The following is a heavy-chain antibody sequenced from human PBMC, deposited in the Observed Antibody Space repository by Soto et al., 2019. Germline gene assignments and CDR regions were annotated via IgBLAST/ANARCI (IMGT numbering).Heavy chain of an antibody. J-gene: IGHJ5*02. CDR1: GGSISSGGYY. CDR2: IYYSGTT. CDR3: ARIYYYYDSSGYCDP. V-gene: IGHV4-31*03. Sequence: PXETLSLTCTVSGGSISSGGYYWSWIRQHPGKGLEWIGYIYYSGTTYHNPSLKSRVTMSVDTSKNQFSLKLSSVTAADTAIYYCARIYYYYDSSGYCDPWGQGTPVTVSS. D-gene: IGHD3-22*01.